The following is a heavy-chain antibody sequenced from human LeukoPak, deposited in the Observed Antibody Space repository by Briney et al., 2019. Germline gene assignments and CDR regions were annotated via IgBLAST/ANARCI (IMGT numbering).Heavy chain of an antibody. D-gene: IGHD6-13*01. Sequence: SETLSLTCTVSGGSISSYYWSWIRQPAGKGLEWIGRIYTSGSTNYNPSLKSQVTMSVDTSKNQFSLKLSSVTAADTAVYYCARGLRSGAAAGIFDPWGQGTLVTVSS. CDR3: ARGLRSGAAAGIFDP. CDR1: GGSISSYY. J-gene: IGHJ5*02. CDR2: IYTSGST. V-gene: IGHV4-4*07.